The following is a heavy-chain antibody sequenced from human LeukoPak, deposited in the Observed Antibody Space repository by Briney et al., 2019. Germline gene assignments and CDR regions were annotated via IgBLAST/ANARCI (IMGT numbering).Heavy chain of an antibody. D-gene: IGHD6-13*01. Sequence: KPGGSLRLSCAASGSGFTFRNAWMSWVRQAPGKGLEWVGRIKSKGDGGAADYAAPVKGRSTISRDDSKNTQYLQMNSLKVEDTAVYYCTTDWYDYWGQGTLVTVSS. V-gene: IGHV3-15*01. CDR2: IKSKGDGGAA. J-gene: IGHJ4*02. CDR3: TTDWYDY. CDR1: GSGFTFRNAW.